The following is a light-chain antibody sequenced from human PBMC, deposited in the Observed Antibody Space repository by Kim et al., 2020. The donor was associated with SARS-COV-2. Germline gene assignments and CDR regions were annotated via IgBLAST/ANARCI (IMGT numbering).Light chain of an antibody. J-gene: IGLJ1*01. CDR1: SSDVGGYNY. CDR3: SSYTRRSTYV. V-gene: IGLV2-14*04. CDR2: DVS. Sequence: GRSITISCTGTSSDVGGYNYVSWYQQHPGKAPKLMIYDVSKRPSGVSNRFSGSKSGNTASLTISGLQAEDEADYYCSSYTRRSTYVFGTGTKVTVL.